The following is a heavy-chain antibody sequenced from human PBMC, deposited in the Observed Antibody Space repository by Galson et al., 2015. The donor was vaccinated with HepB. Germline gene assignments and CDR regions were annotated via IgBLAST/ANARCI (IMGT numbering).Heavy chain of an antibody. D-gene: IGHD3-22*01. CDR2: ISGHNGKR. V-gene: IGHV1-18*04. CDR3: ARDPLWRGSYYDI. CDR1: GYSFTSYS. Sequence: SVKVSCKASGYSFTSYSISWVRQAPGQGLEWMGWISGHNGKRNYAQNFQGRATMTTDTSTSTVYMELRSVKSDDTAVYFCARDPLWRGSYYDIWGQGPLVIVSS. J-gene: IGHJ4*02.